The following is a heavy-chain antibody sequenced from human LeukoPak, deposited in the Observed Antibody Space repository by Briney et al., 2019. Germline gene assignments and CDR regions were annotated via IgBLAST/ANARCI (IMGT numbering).Heavy chain of an antibody. Sequence: GESLKISCKCSGYRFTRYRIGLVRPMPREGLEWMGIIYPGDSDSRYNQSFQGQGTISADKSISTGYVQWSSLKASDTAMYHCANVLATNGAFDIWGQGTMVTVSS. V-gene: IGHV5-51*01. CDR3: ANVLATNGAFDI. CDR1: GYRFTRYR. CDR2: IYPGDSDS. D-gene: IGHD2-8*01. J-gene: IGHJ3*02.